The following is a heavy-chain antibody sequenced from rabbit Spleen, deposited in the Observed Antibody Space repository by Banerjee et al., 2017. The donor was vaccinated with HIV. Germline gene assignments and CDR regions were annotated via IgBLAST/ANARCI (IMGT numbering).Heavy chain of an antibody. CDR1: GFDFSSNA. V-gene: IGHV1S47*01. Sequence: QEQLVESGGGLVQPGGSLKLSCKASGFDFSSNAMCWVRQAPGKRPEWIACIWIGDGSTYYASWVNGRFTISKTSSTTVTLEMTSLTAADTATYFCARDTASSFSSYGMDLWGQGTLVTVS. CDR2: IWIGDGST. J-gene: IGHJ6*01. CDR3: ARDTASSFSSYGMDL. D-gene: IGHD8-1*01.